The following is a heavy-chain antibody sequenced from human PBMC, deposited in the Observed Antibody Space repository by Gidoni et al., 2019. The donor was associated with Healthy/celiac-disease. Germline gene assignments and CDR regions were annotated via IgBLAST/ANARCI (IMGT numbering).Heavy chain of an antibody. CDR1: RLPFRPYW. J-gene: IGHJ6*02. D-gene: IGHD6-19*01. V-gene: IGHV3-7*03. CDR3: ARDYFELAGDYYGMDV. CDR2: IMEEGSEK. Sequence: VQLVASGGGLVPPGGSLRLSCPASRLPFRPYWMSWVRQAQGKGLEWGANIMEEGSEKYYVDSVKGRFTISRDNAKNSLYLQMNSLRAEDTAEYYGARDYFELAGDYYGMDVWGQGTTVTVSS.